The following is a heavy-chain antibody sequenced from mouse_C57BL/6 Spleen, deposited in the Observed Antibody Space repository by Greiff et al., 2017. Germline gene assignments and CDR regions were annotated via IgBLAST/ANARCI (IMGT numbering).Heavy chain of an antibody. J-gene: IGHJ4*01. CDR1: GYTFTDYN. CDR2: INPNNGGT. Sequence: EVQLQQSGPELVKPGASVKIPCKASGYTFTDYNMDWVKQSHGKSLEWIGDINPNNGGTIYTQKFKGKATLAVDNSSSTAYLELRSLTSEDTAVYYCARAWGEVRAMDYWGQGTSVTVSS. CDR3: ARAWGEVRAMDY. V-gene: IGHV1-18*01. D-gene: IGHD2-13*01.